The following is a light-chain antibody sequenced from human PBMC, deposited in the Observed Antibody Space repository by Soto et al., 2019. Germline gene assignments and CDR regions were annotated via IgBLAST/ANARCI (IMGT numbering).Light chain of an antibody. J-gene: IGLJ1*01. CDR1: SSNIGSNA. CDR2: TNG. Sequence: QSVLTQPPSASGTPGQRVTISCSGSSSNIGSNAVNWYQQLPGTAPRLLIYTNGHRPSGVPDRFSGSKSGTSASLAISGLQSEDEADYYCATWDDSLNVDVLGTGTKVTVL. V-gene: IGLV1-44*01. CDR3: ATWDDSLNVDV.